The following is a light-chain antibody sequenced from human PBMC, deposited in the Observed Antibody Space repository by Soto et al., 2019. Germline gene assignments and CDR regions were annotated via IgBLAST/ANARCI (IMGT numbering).Light chain of an antibody. CDR3: QQNGGSIN. CDR1: QSVSSTR. CDR2: GAS. Sequence: EIVLTQSPGTLSLSPGERATLSCRASQSVSSTRLAWYQQKPGQAPRLLIYGASTRATGIADRFSGSGSGTDFTLTISRLEPEDFAVYFCQQNGGSINYGQGTWLVI. J-gene: IGKJ5*01. V-gene: IGKV3-20*01.